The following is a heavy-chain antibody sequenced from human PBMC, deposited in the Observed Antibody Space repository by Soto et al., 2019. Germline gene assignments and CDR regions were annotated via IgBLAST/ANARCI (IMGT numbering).Heavy chain of an antibody. Sequence: QVQLVQSGVEVKKPGASVKVSCKASGYTFTSYGISWVRQAPGQGLEWMGLLIPYNGDTIYAQKFHGRVLLTTDTATSTAYMELGSLRSDDTAVYYCVRDASSGYRGWWDPWGQGTLVTVSS. V-gene: IGHV1-18*01. CDR2: LIPYNGDT. CDR3: VRDASSGYRGWWDP. CDR1: GYTFTSYG. D-gene: IGHD5-18*01. J-gene: IGHJ5*02.